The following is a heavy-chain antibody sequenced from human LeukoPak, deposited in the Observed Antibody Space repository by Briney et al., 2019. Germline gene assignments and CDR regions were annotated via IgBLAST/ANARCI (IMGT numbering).Heavy chain of an antibody. CDR1: GGSFSGYY. CDR2: INNSGST. D-gene: IGHD3-22*01. Sequence: SETLSLTCAVYGGSFSGYYWSWIRQPPGKGLEWIGEINNSGSTKYNPSPKSRGTISLDKTKNNFPLMLSYVPAADTAVYYCARQSPERPKYYYDSSGSAGGVFDAFDIWGQGTMATVSS. J-gene: IGHJ3*02. V-gene: IGHV4-34*01. CDR3: ARQSPERPKYYYDSSGSAGGVFDAFDI.